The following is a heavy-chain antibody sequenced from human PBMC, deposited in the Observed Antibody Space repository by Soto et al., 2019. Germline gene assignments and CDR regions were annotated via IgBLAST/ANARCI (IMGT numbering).Heavy chain of an antibody. D-gene: IGHD3-22*01. CDR3: AKAPHYYDSSGYPHPFDY. V-gene: IGHV4-30-4*01. CDR2: IYYSGST. CDR1: GGSISSGDYY. J-gene: IGHJ4*02. Sequence: TSETLSLTCTVSGGSISSGDYYWSWIRQPPGKGLEWIGYIYYSGSTYYNPSLKSRVTISVDTSKNQFSLKLSSVTAADTAVYYCAKAPHYYDSSGYPHPFDYWGQGTLVTVSS.